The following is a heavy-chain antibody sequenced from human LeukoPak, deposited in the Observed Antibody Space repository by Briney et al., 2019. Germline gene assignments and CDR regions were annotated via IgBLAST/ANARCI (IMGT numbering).Heavy chain of an antibody. CDR3: ARRYCSGGSCSAYAFDI. D-gene: IGHD2-15*01. J-gene: IGHJ3*02. CDR1: GGSISSGGYY. Sequence: PSETLSLTCTVSGGSISSGGYYWSWIRQHPGKGLEWIGYIYYSGSTYYNPSLKSRVTISVDTSKNQFSLKLSSVTAADTAVYYCARRYCSGGSCSAYAFDIWGQGTMVTVSS. CDR2: IYYSGST. V-gene: IGHV4-31*03.